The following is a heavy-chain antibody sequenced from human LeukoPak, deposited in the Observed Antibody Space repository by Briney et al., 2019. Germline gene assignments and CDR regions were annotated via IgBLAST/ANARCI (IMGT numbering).Heavy chain of an antibody. CDR2: INWNGGST. D-gene: IGHD1-26*01. Sequence: GGSLRLSCAASGFTFDNYGMSWVRQAPGKGLEWVSSINWNGGSTGYADSVKGRFTISRDNAKNSLYLQMNSLRVEDTALYYCARESLVDYNFYYMDVWGKGTTVTVSS. J-gene: IGHJ6*03. CDR3: ARESLVDYNFYYMDV. V-gene: IGHV3-20*04. CDR1: GFTFDNYG.